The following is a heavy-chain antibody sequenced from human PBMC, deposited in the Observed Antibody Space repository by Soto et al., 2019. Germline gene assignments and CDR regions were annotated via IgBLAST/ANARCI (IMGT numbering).Heavy chain of an antibody. CDR3: AGRLLGYCSGGSCFTNWFDP. Sequence: SETLSLTCTVSGGSISSYYWSWIRQPPGKGLEWIGYNYYSGSTSYNPSLKSRVTITVDTSKNQFSLKLSSVTAADTAVYYCAGRLLGYCSGGSCFTNWFDPWGQGTLVTVSS. CDR2: NYYSGST. D-gene: IGHD2-15*01. CDR1: GGSISSYY. V-gene: IGHV4-59*01. J-gene: IGHJ5*02.